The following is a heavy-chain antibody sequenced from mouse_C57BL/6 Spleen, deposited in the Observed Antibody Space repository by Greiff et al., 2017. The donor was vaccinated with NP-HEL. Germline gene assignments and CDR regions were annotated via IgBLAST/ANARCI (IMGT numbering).Heavy chain of an antibody. CDR1: GFTFTDYY. CDR3: ARYHYYGSSHWYFDV. D-gene: IGHD1-1*01. J-gene: IGHJ1*03. CDR2: IRNKANGYTT. Sequence: EVKLMESGGGLVQPGGSLSLSCAASGFTFTDYYMSWVRQPPGKALEWLGFIRNKANGYTTEYSASVKGRFTISRDKSQSILDLQMNALRAEDSATYYCARYHYYGSSHWYFDVWGTGTTVTVSS. V-gene: IGHV7-3*01.